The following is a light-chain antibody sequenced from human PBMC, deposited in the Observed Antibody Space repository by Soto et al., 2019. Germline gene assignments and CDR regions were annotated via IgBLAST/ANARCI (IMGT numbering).Light chain of an antibody. J-gene: IGKJ1*01. Sequence: EIVLTQSPCSFSFSPWERATLSCRASQSVSSSQLAGYQHKPGQAPRLLIFDASRRATGVPDRFSGSGSGTDFTLTISRLEPEDFGVYFCQQYGSSPSWTFGQGTKVDIK. CDR2: DAS. CDR3: QQYGSSPSWT. CDR1: QSVSSSQ. V-gene: IGKV3-20*01.